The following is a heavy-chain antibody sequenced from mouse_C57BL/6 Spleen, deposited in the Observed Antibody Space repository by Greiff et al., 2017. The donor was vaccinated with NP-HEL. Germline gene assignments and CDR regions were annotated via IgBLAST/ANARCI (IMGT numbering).Heavy chain of an antibody. J-gene: IGHJ3*01. V-gene: IGHV14-2*01. CDR1: GFNIKDYY. Sequence: EVKLMESGAELVKPGASVKLSCTASGFNIKDYYMHWVKQRTEQGLEWIGRIDPEDGETKYAPKFQGKATITADTSSNTAYLQLSSLTSEDTAVYYCARSGGYSNYVGWFAYWGQGTLVTVSA. CDR3: ARSGGYSNYVGWFAY. CDR2: IDPEDGET. D-gene: IGHD2-5*01.